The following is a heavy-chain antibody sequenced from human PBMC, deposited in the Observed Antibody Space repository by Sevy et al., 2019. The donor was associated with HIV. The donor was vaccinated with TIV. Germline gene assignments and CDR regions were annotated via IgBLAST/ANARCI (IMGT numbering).Heavy chain of an antibody. Sequence: GGSLRLSCTASGFILGYYAMHWVRQAPGKGLESVAVSSYDGGNIYYADSVQVRVTVSRDNSKNKLYLQMNSLRPEDTAMYYCARDFYEFGDPRGLDYWGQGVLVTVSS. CDR1: GFILGYYA. J-gene: IGHJ4*02. CDR3: ARDFYEFGDPRGLDY. D-gene: IGHD4-17*01. V-gene: IGHV3-30-3*01. CDR2: SSYDGGNI.